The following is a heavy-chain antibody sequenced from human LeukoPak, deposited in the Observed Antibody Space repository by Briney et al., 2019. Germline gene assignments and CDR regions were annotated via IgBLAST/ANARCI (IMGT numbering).Heavy chain of an antibody. V-gene: IGHV3-NL1*01. D-gene: IGHD3-16*01. CDR2: IYYDGDT. J-gene: IGHJ4*02. CDR1: GFTFTNYA. CDR3: AKGGEMRTFFFDS. Sequence: GGSLRLSCAASGFTFTNYAMHWARQAPGKGLEWVSIIYYDGDTSYADSVKGRFSISTDISKNTLYLQMSSLRADDPAMYYCAKGGEMRTFFFDSWGQGSLVTVSS.